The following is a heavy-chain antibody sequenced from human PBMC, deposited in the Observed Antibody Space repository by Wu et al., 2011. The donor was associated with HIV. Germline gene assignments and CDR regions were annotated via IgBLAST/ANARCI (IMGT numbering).Heavy chain of an antibody. V-gene: IGHV1-8*01. J-gene: IGHJ5*02. CDR1: GYMFTSYD. Sequence: QVQLVQSGAEVKKPGASVKLSCKASGYMFTSYDINWVRQTSRQGLEWMGWINPHSGNRDYAQKFQGRVTMTRDTSTSTVYMELSSLRSEDTAVYYCARVAHRAWYQLHTYNWFDPWGQGTLVTVSS. CDR2: INPHSGNR. D-gene: IGHD2-2*01. CDR3: ARVAHRAWYQLHTYNWFDP.